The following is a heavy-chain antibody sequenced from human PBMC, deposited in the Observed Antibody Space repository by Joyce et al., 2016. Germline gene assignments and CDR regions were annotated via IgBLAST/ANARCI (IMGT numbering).Heavy chain of an antibody. V-gene: IGHV3-23*01. D-gene: IGHD6-19*01. CDR3: AKVHQQWLVLRPIDY. Sequence: EVQLLESGGGLVQPGGSLRLSCAASGFTFSTYAMSWVRQAPGRGLQWVSTTSGSGVTTYCADTVRGRFTIARDNAKNTLYLQMNSLRAEDTAVYYCAKVHQQWLVLRPIDYWGQGTLVTVSS. J-gene: IGHJ4*02. CDR1: GFTFSTYA. CDR2: TSGSGVTT.